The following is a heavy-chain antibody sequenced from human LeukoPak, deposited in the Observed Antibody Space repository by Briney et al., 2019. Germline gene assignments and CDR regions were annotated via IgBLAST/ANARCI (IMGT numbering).Heavy chain of an antibody. J-gene: IGHJ5*02. CDR2: INTNTGNP. CDR1: GYTFTSYA. Sequence: GASVKVSCKASGYTFTSYAMNWVRQAPGQGLEWMGWINTNTGNPTYAQGFTGRFVFSLDTSVSTAYLQISSLKAEDTAVYYCARDRLMYYDFWSGYRGDWFDPWGQGTLVTVSS. V-gene: IGHV7-4-1*02. CDR3: ARDRLMYYDFWSGYRGDWFDP. D-gene: IGHD3-3*01.